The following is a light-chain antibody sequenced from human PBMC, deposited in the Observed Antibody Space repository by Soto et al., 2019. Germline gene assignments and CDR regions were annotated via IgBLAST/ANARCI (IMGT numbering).Light chain of an antibody. CDR2: GAS. J-gene: IGKJ4*01. CDR3: XXYGTSPLT. V-gene: IGKV3-20*01. Sequence: PGESATLSCTASQSVRSNSLAWYQQKPGQAPRLLMFGASGRATGTPPRFSGRGSGTDFTLTISRLEPEDFVVYYCXXYGTSPLTFGGGTKVDI. CDR1: QSVRSNS.